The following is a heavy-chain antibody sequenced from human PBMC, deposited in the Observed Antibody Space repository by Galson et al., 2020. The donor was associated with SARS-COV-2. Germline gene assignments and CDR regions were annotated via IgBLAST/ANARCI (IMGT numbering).Heavy chain of an antibody. CDR1: GFTFTDYP. CDR2: ISHDATVT. Sequence: GESLKISCAASGFTFTDYPMHWVRQAAGKGLVWLSRISHDATVTNYADSLEGRFTISRDTAKNTVYLQMNSLRVEDTAVYYCVKDGHYKFDWWGQGTLVTVSS. CDR3: VKDGHYKFDW. V-gene: IGHV3-74*01. D-gene: IGHD4-4*01. J-gene: IGHJ4*02.